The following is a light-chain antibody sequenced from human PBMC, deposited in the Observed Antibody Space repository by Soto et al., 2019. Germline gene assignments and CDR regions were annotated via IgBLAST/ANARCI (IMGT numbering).Light chain of an antibody. J-gene: IGKJ2*01. V-gene: IGKV2-28*01. CDR2: LGF. CDR3: MQALQTPYT. Sequence: EIVMTHSPPSLTVTPGEPASISCSSSQRLLHSNGNIFLDWYLQKPGQSPQLLIYLGFNRASGVPDRVSGSGAGTDFTLKISRVEAEDAGVYYCMQALQTPYTFGQGTKVDIK. CDR1: QRLLHSNGNIF.